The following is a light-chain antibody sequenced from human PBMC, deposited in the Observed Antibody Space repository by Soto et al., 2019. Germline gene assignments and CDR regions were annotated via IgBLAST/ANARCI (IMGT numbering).Light chain of an antibody. CDR1: QSVSSSY. Sequence: EIVLTQSPGTLSLSPGERATLSCRASQSVSSSYLAWYQQKPGQAPRLLIYGASSRATGIPDRFSGSGSGTDFTLTMSRLGPEDFAVYYCQQEYTFGQGTKLEIK. CDR3: QQEYT. J-gene: IGKJ2*01. CDR2: GAS. V-gene: IGKV3-20*01.